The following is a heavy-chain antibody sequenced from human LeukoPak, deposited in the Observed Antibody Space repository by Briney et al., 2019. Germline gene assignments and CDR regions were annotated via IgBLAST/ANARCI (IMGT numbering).Heavy chain of an antibody. CDR1: GFTFSDYY. V-gene: IGHV3-11*01. J-gene: IGHJ4*02. D-gene: IGHD3-22*01. Sequence: GGSLRLSCAASGFTFSDYYMSWIRQAPGKGLEWVSYISSSGSTIYYADSVKGRFTISRDNAKNSLYLQMNSLRAEDTAVYYCARVLVSQWLFFGRPLQSDYWGQGTLVTVSS. CDR3: ARVLVSQWLFFGRPLQSDY. CDR2: ISSSGSTI.